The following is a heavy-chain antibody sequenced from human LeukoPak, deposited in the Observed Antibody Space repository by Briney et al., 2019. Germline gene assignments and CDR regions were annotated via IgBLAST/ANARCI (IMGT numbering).Heavy chain of an antibody. CDR3: TTEYYWYFDV. CDR1: GFIFSNAC. Sequence: GGSLRLSCAAYGFIFSNACMSWVRQAPGKGLEWVGRIKRNPDGGTTDYTAPVKGRFTISRDDSKNTLYLQMNSLKTEDTAVYYCTTEYYWYFDVWGRGTLVTVSS. V-gene: IGHV3-15*01. CDR2: IKRNPDGGTT. J-gene: IGHJ2*01.